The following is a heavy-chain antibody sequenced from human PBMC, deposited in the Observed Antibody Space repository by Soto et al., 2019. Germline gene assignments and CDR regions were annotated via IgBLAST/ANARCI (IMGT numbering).Heavy chain of an antibody. J-gene: IGHJ4*01. CDR3: AGYCNGCSCYSEIDY. V-gene: IGHV3-33*01. Sequence: QVQLVESGGGVVQPGRSLRLSCAASGFTFTSYAMHWVRQAPGKGLEWVAVIWYDGSIQFYADSVKARFTTSRDNSKNTLYLQMNSLRAEDTAVYCCAGYCNGCSCYSEIDYCGHGTLVTVSS. CDR1: GFTFTSYA. CDR2: IWYDGSIQ. D-gene: IGHD2-15*01.